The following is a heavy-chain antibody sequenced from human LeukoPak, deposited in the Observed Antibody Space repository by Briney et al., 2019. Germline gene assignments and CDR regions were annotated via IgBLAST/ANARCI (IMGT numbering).Heavy chain of an antibody. Sequence: GGSLRLSCAASGFVVGSNYMSWVRQAPGKGLEWVAVISYDGSNKYYADSVKGRFTISRDNSKNTLYLQMNSLRAEDTAVYYCAKEAVYGSGWYDYWGQGTLVTVSS. CDR1: GFVVGSNY. V-gene: IGHV3-30*18. D-gene: IGHD6-19*01. CDR2: ISYDGSNK. CDR3: AKEAVYGSGWYDY. J-gene: IGHJ4*02.